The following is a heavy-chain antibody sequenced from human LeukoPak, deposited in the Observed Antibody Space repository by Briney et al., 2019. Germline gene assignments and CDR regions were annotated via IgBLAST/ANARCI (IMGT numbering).Heavy chain of an antibody. Sequence: PGGSLRLSCAASGFSFSNYAMSWFRQAPGKGLEWVSGLSGNGERTHYADSVKGRFTISRDNSKNTLYLQMNSLRAEDTALYFCAKRDYYDSSGYSPLFDNWGQGILVTVSS. V-gene: IGHV3-23*01. J-gene: IGHJ4*02. CDR1: GFSFSNYA. CDR2: LSGNGERT. D-gene: IGHD3-22*01. CDR3: AKRDYYDSSGYSPLFDN.